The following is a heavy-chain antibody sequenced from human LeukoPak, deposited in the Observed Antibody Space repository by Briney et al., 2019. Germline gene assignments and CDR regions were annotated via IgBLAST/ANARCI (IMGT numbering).Heavy chain of an antibody. CDR2: ICSTSSTI. D-gene: IGHD3-10*01. Sequence: GGSLRLSCAASGFAFSSYSMNWVRQAPGKGLEWVSYICSTSSTIYYADSVKGRFTISRDNAKNSLYLQMNSLRAEDTALYYCARRLVRGVIVFGYWGQGTLVTVSS. J-gene: IGHJ4*02. CDR3: ARRLVRGVIVFGY. V-gene: IGHV3-48*04. CDR1: GFAFSSYS.